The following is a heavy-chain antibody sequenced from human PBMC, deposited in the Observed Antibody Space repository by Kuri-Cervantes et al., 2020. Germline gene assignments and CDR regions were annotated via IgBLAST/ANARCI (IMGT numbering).Heavy chain of an antibody. Sequence: GGCLRLSCAASGFTFSSYAMSWVRHAPGKGLEWVSSISSSSSYINYADSVKGRFTISRDNAKNTLYRQMNSLRAENTAVYYCARVGIQEYSSGRDFWGRGTLVTVSS. CDR1: GFTFSSYA. V-gene: IGHV3-21*01. D-gene: IGHD6-19*01. CDR3: ARVGIQEYSSGRDF. CDR2: ISSSSSYI. J-gene: IGHJ4*02.